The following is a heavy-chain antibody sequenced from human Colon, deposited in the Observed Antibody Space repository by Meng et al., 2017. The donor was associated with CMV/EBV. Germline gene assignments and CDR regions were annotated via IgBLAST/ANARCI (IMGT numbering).Heavy chain of an antibody. Sequence: GGSLRLSCAASGFMFGDYYMSWIRQAPGKGLEWVSYISENGRTTYYADSVKGRFTISRDNAQKSLYLQMSGLRAEDTALYYCARALSGDGMDVWGQGTTVTVSS. CDR2: ISENGRTT. J-gene: IGHJ6*02. D-gene: IGHD3-10*01. CDR1: GFMFGDYY. CDR3: ARALSGDGMDV. V-gene: IGHV3-11*01.